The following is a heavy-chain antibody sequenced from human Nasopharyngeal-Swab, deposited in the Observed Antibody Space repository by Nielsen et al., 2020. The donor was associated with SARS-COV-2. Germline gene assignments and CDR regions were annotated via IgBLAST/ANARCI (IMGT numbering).Heavy chain of an antibody. V-gene: IGHV1-69*13. CDR3: ARCTYYYDSSALYYYGMDV. Sequence: SVKVSCKASGYTFTSYGISWVRQAPGQGLEWMGGIIPIFGTANYAQKFQGRVTITADESTSTAYMELSSLRSEDTAVYYCARCTYYYDSSALYYYGMDVWGQGTTVTVSS. D-gene: IGHD3-22*01. CDR2: IIPIFGTA. CDR1: GYTFTSYG. J-gene: IGHJ6*02.